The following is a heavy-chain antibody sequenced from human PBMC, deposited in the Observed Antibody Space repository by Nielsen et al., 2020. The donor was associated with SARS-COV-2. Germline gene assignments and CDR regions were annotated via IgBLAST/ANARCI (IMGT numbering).Heavy chain of an antibody. J-gene: IGHJ4*02. CDR3: ARDGAVTMPSFFDY. V-gene: IGHV3-48*01. Sequence: GGSLRLSCAASGLTFSRYSMNWVRQAPGKGLEWVSYITGNSNTIYYADSVKGRFTIPRDNAKNSLYLQMNSLRAEDTAVYYCARDGAVTMPSFFDYWGQGTLVTVSS. D-gene: IGHD4-17*01. CDR1: GLTFSRYS. CDR2: ITGNSNTI.